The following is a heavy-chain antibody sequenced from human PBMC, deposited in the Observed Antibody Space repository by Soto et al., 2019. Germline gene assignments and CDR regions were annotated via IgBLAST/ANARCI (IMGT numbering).Heavy chain of an antibody. CDR2: IYHRERT. CDR3: ARGIVARPLGY. V-gene: IGHV4-30-2*01. D-gene: IGHD5-12*01. Sequence: QLQLQESGSGLVKPSQTLSLTCAVSGGSISRDGYSWSWIRQPPGKGLEWIGYIYHRERTYYNPSLMSRATISLERSKNEFSLRLSSVTPADTAVYYWARGIVARPLGYWGQGTLGTVSS. CDR1: GGSISRDGYS. J-gene: IGHJ4*02.